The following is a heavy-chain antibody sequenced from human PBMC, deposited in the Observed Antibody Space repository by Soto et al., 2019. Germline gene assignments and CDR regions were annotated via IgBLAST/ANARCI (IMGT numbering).Heavy chain of an antibody. CDR1: GGSISSSGYY. Sequence: QLQLQESGPGLVKPSETLSLTCTVSGGSISSSGYYWGWIRQPPGKGLEWIGSIYYSGSTYYNPSRKSRITISVDTSKTQCALKLSSVTAADTAVSYCARPRYGDHNGFDPWGQGTLVTVSS. CDR3: ARPRYGDHNGFDP. V-gene: IGHV4-39*01. D-gene: IGHD4-17*01. CDR2: IYYSGST. J-gene: IGHJ5*02.